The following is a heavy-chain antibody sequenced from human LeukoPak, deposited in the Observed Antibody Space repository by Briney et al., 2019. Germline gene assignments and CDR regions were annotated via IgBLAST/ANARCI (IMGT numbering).Heavy chain of an antibody. CDR2: AYYSGST. CDR1: DVSVTTRDSY. V-gene: IGHV4-39*07. CDR3: VRDSPYSSGWYRFFDL. D-gene: IGHD6-19*01. J-gene: IGHJ2*01. Sequence: SETLSLTCTVSDVSVTTRDSYWGWIRQPPGKGLEWIGSAYYSGSTYFNPSLKSRLSISVDTSKNQFSLRLTSVTAADTAVYYCVRDSPYSSGWYRFFDLWGRGTLVTVTS.